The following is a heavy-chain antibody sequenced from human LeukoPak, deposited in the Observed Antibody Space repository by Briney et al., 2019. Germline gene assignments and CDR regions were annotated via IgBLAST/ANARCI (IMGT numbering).Heavy chain of an antibody. CDR1: GFTFSSYN. J-gene: IGHJ3*02. V-gene: IGHV3-48*01. Sequence: GGSLRLSCAASGFTFSSYNMNWVRQAPGKGLEWILYISSSSSTIFYADSVKGRFTISRDNAKNSLYLQMYSLRAEDTAVYYCARDRYSGYDWGHAFDIWGQGTMVTVSS. D-gene: IGHD5-12*01. CDR3: ARDRYSGYDWGHAFDI. CDR2: ISSSSSTI.